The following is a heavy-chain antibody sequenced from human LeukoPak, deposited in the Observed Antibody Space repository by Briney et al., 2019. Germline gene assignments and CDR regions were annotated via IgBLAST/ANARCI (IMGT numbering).Heavy chain of an antibody. CDR1: GFTFSSYW. V-gene: IGHV3-7*05. J-gene: IGHJ4*02. Sequence: PGGSLRLSCAASGFTFSSYWMSWVRQAPGKGLEWVANIKQDGSEKYYVDSVKGRFTISRDNAKNSLYLQMNSLRAEDTAVYYFARAWTGGSNTCDYWGQGTLVTVSS. D-gene: IGHD1-1*01. CDR3: ARAWTGGSNTCDY. CDR2: IKQDGSEK.